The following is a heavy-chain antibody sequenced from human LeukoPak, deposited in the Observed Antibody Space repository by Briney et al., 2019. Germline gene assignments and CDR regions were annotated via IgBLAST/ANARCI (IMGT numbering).Heavy chain of an antibody. CDR1: GFTFSRFA. CDR2: IRSKANGYTT. Sequence: GGSLRLSCAASGFTFSRFAMHWVRQASGKGLEWVGRIRSKANGYTTAYGETVKGRFAITRDDSKRSAFVQMSSLKSEDTAVYYCVRLGGGDAFDIWGPGTRVTVSS. CDR3: VRLGGGDAFDI. V-gene: IGHV3-73*01. D-gene: IGHD2-15*01. J-gene: IGHJ3*02.